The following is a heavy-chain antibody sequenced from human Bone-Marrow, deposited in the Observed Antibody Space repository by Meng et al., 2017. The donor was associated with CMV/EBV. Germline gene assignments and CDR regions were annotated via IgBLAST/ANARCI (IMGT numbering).Heavy chain of an antibody. Sequence: SEPLSLTCAVYGGSFSGYYWSWIRQPPGKGLEWIGEINHSGSTNYNPSLKSRVTISVDTSKNQFSLKLSPVTAADTAVYYCARVASNYVFWSGYYRGRYFDYWGQGTLVTVSS. D-gene: IGHD3-3*01. V-gene: IGHV4-34*01. CDR1: GGSFSGYY. CDR2: INHSGST. CDR3: ARVASNYVFWSGYYRGRYFDY. J-gene: IGHJ4*02.